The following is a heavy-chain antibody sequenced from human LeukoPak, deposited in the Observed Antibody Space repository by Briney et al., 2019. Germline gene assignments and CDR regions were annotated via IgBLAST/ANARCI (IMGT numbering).Heavy chain of an antibody. J-gene: IGHJ4*02. Sequence: ASVKVSCKASGYTFTSYAMNWVRQAPGQGLEWMGWINTNTGNPTYAQGFTGRFVLSLDTSVSTAYLQISSLKAEDTAVYYCASFDFWSGYSLWDYWGQGTLVTVSS. D-gene: IGHD3-3*01. CDR1: GYTFTSYA. CDR2: INTNTGNP. CDR3: ASFDFWSGYSLWDY. V-gene: IGHV7-4-1*02.